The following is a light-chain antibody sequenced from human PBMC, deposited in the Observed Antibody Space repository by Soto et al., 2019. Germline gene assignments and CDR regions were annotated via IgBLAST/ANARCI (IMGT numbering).Light chain of an antibody. CDR3: CSYAGSYTLV. V-gene: IGLV2-11*01. Sequence: QSALTQPRSVSGSPGHSVTISCTGTSTDVGGYNSVSWYQQHPGNAPKLMIFDVTKRPSGVPDRFSGSKSGNAASLTISGLQAEDEAYYFCCSYAGSYTLVFGGGTKLTVL. J-gene: IGLJ2*01. CDR1: STDVGGYNS. CDR2: DVT.